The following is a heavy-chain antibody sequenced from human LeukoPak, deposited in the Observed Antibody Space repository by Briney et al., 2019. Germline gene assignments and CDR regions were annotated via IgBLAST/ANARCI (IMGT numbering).Heavy chain of an antibody. CDR2: VYYSGST. J-gene: IGHJ2*01. V-gene: IGHV4-34*01. D-gene: IGHD4-17*01. CDR3: ATGGDYGDYWYFDL. CDR1: GGSFSGYY. Sequence: PSETLSLTCAVYGGSFSGYYWSWIRQPPGKGLEWIGTVYYSGSTYYNPSLKSRVTISVDTSKKQFSLKLSSVTAADTAVYYCATGGDYGDYWYFDLWGRGTLVTVSS.